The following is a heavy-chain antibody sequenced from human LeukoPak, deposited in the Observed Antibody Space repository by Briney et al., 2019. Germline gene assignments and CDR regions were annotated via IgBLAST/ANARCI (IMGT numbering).Heavy chain of an antibody. CDR1: GGSISSSSYY. Sequence: SETLSLTCTVSGGSISSSSYYWGWIRQPPGKGLEWIGSIYYSGSTYYNPPLKSRVTISVDTSKNQFSLKLSSVTAADTAVYYCARQEEWELPIDYWGQETLVTVSS. CDR3: ARQEEWELPIDY. CDR2: IYYSGST. V-gene: IGHV4-39*01. J-gene: IGHJ4*02. D-gene: IGHD1-26*01.